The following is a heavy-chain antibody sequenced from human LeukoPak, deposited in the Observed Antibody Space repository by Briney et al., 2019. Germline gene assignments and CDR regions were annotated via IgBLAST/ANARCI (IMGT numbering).Heavy chain of an antibody. CDR3: ARENGMIGRFDP. D-gene: IGHD2-21*01. V-gene: IGHV3-7*01. Sequence: GGSLRLSCAASGFTFSSYAMNWARQAPGKGLEWVANIKEDGSEKHYVDSVKGRFTISRDNAQKSLYLQMNSLRAEDTAVYYCARENGMIGRFDPWGQGTLVTVSS. CDR1: GFTFSSYA. CDR2: IKEDGSEK. J-gene: IGHJ5*02.